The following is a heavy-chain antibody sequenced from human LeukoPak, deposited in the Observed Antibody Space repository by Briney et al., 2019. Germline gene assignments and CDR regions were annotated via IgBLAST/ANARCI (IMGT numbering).Heavy chain of an antibody. D-gene: IGHD3-22*01. J-gene: IGHJ4*02. Sequence: SSMYSEGTEDSCASSWGRYRPGPGHEKKGRIIPILGIANYAQKFQGRVTITADKSTSTAYMELSSLRSEDTAVYYCAREGYYGSSSADYWGRGTLVTVSS. V-gene: IGHV1-69*04. CDR2: IIPILGIA. CDR3: AREGYYGSSSADY. CDR1: EGTEDSCA.